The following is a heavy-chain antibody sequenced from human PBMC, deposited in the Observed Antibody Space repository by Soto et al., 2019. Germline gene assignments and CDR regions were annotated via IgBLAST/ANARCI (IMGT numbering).Heavy chain of an antibody. Sequence: SETLSLTCAVYGGSFSGYYWSWIRQPPGKGLEWIGEINHSGSTNYDPSLKSRVTISVDTSKNQFSLKLSSVTAADTAVYYCARGRGSSWYFSYYGMDVWGQGTTVT. J-gene: IGHJ6*02. CDR3: ARGRGSSWYFSYYGMDV. CDR1: GGSFSGYY. V-gene: IGHV4-34*01. D-gene: IGHD6-13*01. CDR2: INHSGST.